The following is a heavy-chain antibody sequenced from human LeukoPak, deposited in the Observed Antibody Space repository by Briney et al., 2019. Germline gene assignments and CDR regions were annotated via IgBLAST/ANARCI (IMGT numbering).Heavy chain of an antibody. J-gene: IGHJ5*02. CDR1: GDTFSQYA. CDR2: IIPIFGVA. Sequence: SLKVSCKASGDTFSQYAISWVRQAPGQGLEWMGGIIPIFGVANYAQKYQGSVTITADRSTSTVYIHLRRLRFADTPVYYSASPPDAKGVSWGQGTLVTVSS. CDR3: ASPPDAKGVS. V-gene: IGHV1-69*10. D-gene: IGHD1-14*01.